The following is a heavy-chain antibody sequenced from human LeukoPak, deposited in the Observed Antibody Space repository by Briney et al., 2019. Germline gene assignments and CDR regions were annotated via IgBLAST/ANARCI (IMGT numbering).Heavy chain of an antibody. CDR1: GGSFSGYY. J-gene: IGHJ4*02. CDR3: ARVPPTMVRGVRVVNYFDY. V-gene: IGHV4-34*01. D-gene: IGHD3-10*01. Sequence: SSETLSLTCAVYGGSFSGYYWSWIRQPPGKGLEWIGEINHSGSTNYNPSLKSRVTISVDTSKNQFSLKLSSVTAADTAVYYCARVPPTMVRGVRVVNYFDYWGQGTLVTVSS. CDR2: INHSGST.